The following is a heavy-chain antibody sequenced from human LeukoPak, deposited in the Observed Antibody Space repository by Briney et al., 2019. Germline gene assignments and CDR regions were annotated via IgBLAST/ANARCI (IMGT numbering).Heavy chain of an antibody. J-gene: IGHJ4*02. CDR1: GFTFGDFG. CDR3: SRSRRVLCTGACYSFDY. CDR2: IRSKVYGGVT. Sequence: GGSLRLSCSSSGFTFGDFGMSWFRQAPGKGPEWVGFIRSKVYGGVTEYAASVKGRFIISRDDSKSIAYLQMNSLETEDIAVYYCSRSRRVLCTGACYSFDYWGQGTLVTVSS. V-gene: IGHV3-49*03. D-gene: IGHD2-8*02.